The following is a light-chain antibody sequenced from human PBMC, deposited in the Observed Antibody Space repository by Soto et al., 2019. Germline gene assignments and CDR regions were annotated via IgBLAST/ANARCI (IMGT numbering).Light chain of an antibody. V-gene: IGLV2-23*01. CDR1: SSDVGAYNS. CDR2: KGT. Sequence: QSVLAQPASVSGSPGQSVTISYTGTSSDVGAYNSVSSYQRLPDKTPQLMIYKGTQRPAGASYRFSRSTTGNSSSQTTSSLQAGDDADYFCCSSAPESTYVFGTGTTVTVL. CDR3: CSSAPESTYV. J-gene: IGLJ1*01.